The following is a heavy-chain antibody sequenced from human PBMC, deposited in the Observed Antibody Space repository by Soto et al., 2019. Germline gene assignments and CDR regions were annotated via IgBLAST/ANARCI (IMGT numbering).Heavy chain of an antibody. CDR2: ISYDGRDK. V-gene: IGHV3-30*03. CDR1: GFSFSSYG. CDR3: AREGPYPEGY. D-gene: IGHD2-2*01. Sequence: GGSLRLSCVATGFSFSSYGMHWVRQAPGRGLEWVAVISYDGRDKYYAQKLQGRVTMTTDTSTSTAYMELRSLRSDDTAVYYCAREGPYPEGYWGQGTLVTVSS. J-gene: IGHJ4*02.